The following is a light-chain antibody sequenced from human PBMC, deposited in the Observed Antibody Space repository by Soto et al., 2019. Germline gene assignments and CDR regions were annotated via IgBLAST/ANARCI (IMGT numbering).Light chain of an antibody. CDR2: DVS. CDR1: SSDVGAYNY. J-gene: IGLJ1*01. V-gene: IGLV2-14*01. CDR3: NSYAGTSYV. Sequence: QSVLTQPASVSGTPGQSITISCTGTSSDVGAYNYVSWYQQYPGKAPKLIIYDVSNRPSGVSCRFSGSMSGNTASLTISELQAEDESDYYCNSYAGTSYVFGTGTKVTVL.